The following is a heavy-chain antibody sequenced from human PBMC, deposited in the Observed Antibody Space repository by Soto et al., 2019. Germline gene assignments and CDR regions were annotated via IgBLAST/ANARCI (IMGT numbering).Heavy chain of an antibody. J-gene: IGHJ4*02. CDR1: GASISSNNW. V-gene: IGHV4-4*02. CDR3: AKDGSGHPYYSDN. D-gene: IGHD2-15*01. Sequence: QVQLQESGPGLVKPSGTLSLTCVVSGASISSNNWWSWVRQPPGKGLEWIGEIYHSGTTSYNPSLKSRVTMSVDKSKHQFSLKVTSVTAADTAVYFCAKDGSGHPYYSDNWGQGTLVTVSS. CDR2: IYHSGTT.